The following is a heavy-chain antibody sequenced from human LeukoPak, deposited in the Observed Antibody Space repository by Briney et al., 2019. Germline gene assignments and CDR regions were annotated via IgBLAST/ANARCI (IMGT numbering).Heavy chain of an antibody. CDR2: INPNSGGT. D-gene: IGHD4-17*01. V-gene: IGHV1-2*02. CDR1: GYTFTGYY. CDR3: ARVSYGDYEGYDY. Sequence: GASVKVSCKASGYTFTGYYMHWVRQAPGQGLERMGWINPNSGGTNYAQKFQGRVTMTRDTSISTAYMELSRLGSDDTAVYYSARVSYGDYEGYDYWGQGTLVTVSS. J-gene: IGHJ4*02.